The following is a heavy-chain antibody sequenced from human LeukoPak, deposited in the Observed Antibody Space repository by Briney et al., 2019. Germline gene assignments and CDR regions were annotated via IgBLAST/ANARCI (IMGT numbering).Heavy chain of an antibody. V-gene: IGHV1-18*01. Sequence: ASVRVSCKASGYTFTSYGISWVREAPGQGLEWMGWIGPYNGNTKYAQNLQGRVTMTTDTSTSTTYMELGSLRSVYTCVYYRARDQDSLVRGVIGYWGQGTLVTVSS. CDR1: GYTFTSYG. J-gene: IGHJ4*02. CDR3: ARDQDSLVRGVIGY. D-gene: IGHD3-10*01. CDR2: IGPYNGNT.